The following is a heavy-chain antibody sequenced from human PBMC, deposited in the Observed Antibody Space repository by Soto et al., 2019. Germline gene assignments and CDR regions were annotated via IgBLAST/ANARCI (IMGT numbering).Heavy chain of an antibody. D-gene: IGHD2-15*01. V-gene: IGHV1-2*04. CDR1: GYTFTGYY. CDR2: INPNSGGT. CDR3: ARELDCSGGSYYYFDY. J-gene: IGHJ4*02. Sequence: ASVKVSCKASGYTFTGYYMHWVRQAPGQGLEWMGWINPNSGGTNYAQKFQGWVTMTRDTSISTAYMELSRLRSDDTAVYYCARELDCSGGSYYYFDYWGQGTLVTVSS.